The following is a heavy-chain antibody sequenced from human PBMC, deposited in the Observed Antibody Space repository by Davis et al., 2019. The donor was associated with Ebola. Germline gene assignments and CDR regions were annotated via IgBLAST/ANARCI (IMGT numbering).Heavy chain of an antibody. V-gene: IGHV4-34*01. D-gene: IGHD4-23*01. Sequence: GSLRLSCAVYGASPSGYSWSRILQPPGKGLEWIGEFNHSGSTNYNPSLKSRVTLSVDTSKNHFSLRLNSVTAADTAVYYCARGYSGNPIAYWGQGTLVTVSS. CDR3: ARGYSGNPIAY. CDR2: FNHSGST. CDR1: GASPSGYS. J-gene: IGHJ4*02.